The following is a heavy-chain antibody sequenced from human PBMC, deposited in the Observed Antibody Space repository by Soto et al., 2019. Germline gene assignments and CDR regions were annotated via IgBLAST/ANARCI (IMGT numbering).Heavy chain of an antibody. CDR1: GYTFTSYG. Sequence: ASVKVSCKASGYTFTSYGISWVRQAPGQGLEWMGWISACNGNTNYAQKLQGRVTMTTDTSTSTAYMELRSLRSDDTAVYYCARGGTVIDYYYYMDVWGKGTTVTVSS. V-gene: IGHV1-18*01. D-gene: IGHD4-4*01. CDR2: ISACNGNT. CDR3: ARGGTVIDYYYYMDV. J-gene: IGHJ6*03.